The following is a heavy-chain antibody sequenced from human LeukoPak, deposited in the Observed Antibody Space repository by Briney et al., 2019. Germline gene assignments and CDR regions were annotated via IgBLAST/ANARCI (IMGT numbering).Heavy chain of an antibody. CDR2: INPNSGGT. V-gene: IGHV1-2*02. Sequence: ASVKVSCKASGYALTGHYMHWVRQAPGQGLEWMGWINPNSGGTNYEQMFQGRVTMTRDTSISTAYMELSRLTPDDTAVYYCARDQVVVPAASYYYGMDVWGQGTTVTVSS. CDR1: GYALTGHY. CDR3: ARDQVVVPAASYYYGMDV. J-gene: IGHJ6*02. D-gene: IGHD2-2*01.